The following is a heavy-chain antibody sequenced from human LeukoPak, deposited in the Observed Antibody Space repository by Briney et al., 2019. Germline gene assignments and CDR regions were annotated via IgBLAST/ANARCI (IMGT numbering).Heavy chain of an antibody. CDR1: GGSISSYY. Sequence: SETLSLTCTVSGGSISSYYWSWIRQPPGKGLEWIGYIYYSGSTNYNPSLKGRVTISVDTSKNQFSLKLSSVTAADTAVYYCARPLQYHDAFDIWGQGTMVTVSS. CDR2: IYYSGST. J-gene: IGHJ3*02. D-gene: IGHD4-11*01. CDR3: ARPLQYHDAFDI. V-gene: IGHV4-59*08.